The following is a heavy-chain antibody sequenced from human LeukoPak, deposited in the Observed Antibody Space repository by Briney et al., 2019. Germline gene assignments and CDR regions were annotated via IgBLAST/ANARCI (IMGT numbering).Heavy chain of an antibody. CDR1: GFTFSTAW. D-gene: IGHD1-26*01. J-gene: IGHJ4*02. V-gene: IGHV3-11*04. Sequence: GGSLRLSCVASGFTFSTAWMSWLRQAPGKGLEWVSYISSSGNTKYYADSVRGRFTISRDNAKNSLYLQMNNLRAEDTAAYYCPRGSEWDLLGSCDYWGQGTLVTVSS. CDR3: PRGSEWDLLGSCDY. CDR2: ISSSGNTK.